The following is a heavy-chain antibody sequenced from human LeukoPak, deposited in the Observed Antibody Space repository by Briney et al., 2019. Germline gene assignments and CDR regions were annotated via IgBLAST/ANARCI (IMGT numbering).Heavy chain of an antibody. Sequence: SETLSLTCAVYGGSFSGYYWSWIRQPPGKGLEWIGEINHSGSTNYNPSLKSRVTISVDTSKNQFSLKLSSVTAADTAVYYCARARGPPRYDILTGYYRGVVYFDYWGQGTLVTVSS. D-gene: IGHD3-9*01. CDR3: ARARGPPRYDILTGYYRGVVYFDY. J-gene: IGHJ4*02. CDR1: GGSFSGYY. CDR2: INHSGST. V-gene: IGHV4-34*01.